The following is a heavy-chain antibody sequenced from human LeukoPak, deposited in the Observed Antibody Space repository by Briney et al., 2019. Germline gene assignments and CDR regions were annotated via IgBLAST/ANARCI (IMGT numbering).Heavy chain of an antibody. D-gene: IGHD3-22*01. J-gene: IGHJ4*02. CDR1: GFTFSSYW. CDR2: INSDGGST. V-gene: IGHV3-74*01. Sequence: GGSLRLSCAASGFTFSSYWMHWVRQAPGKGLVWVSRINSDGGSTNYTDSVKGRLTISRDNAKSTLYLHMNSLRAEDTAVYYCIRSVYDGSGYYRVLEYWGQGTLVTVSS. CDR3: IRSVYDGSGYYRVLEY.